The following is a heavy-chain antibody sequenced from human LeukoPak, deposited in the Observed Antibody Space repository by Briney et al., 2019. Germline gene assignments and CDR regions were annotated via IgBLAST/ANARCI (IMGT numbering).Heavy chain of an antibody. CDR1: GYTFTGYY. Sequence: ASVKVSCKASGYTFTGYYIHLVRLAPGQGLQWMGWINSNSGGTNYAQKFQGRVTMTRDTSVSTAYMDLSSLISDDTAVYYCARDRGPEWWGSFDCWGQGTLVTVSS. J-gene: IGHJ4*02. CDR2: INSNSGGT. V-gene: IGHV1-2*02. CDR3: ARDRGPEWWGSFDC. D-gene: IGHD3-16*01.